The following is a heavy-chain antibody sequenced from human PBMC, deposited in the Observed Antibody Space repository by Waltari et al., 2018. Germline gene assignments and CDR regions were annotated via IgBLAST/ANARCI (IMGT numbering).Heavy chain of an antibody. D-gene: IGHD3-3*01. CDR1: GYSSTRYW. CDR2: IYPSDSDT. Sequence: EVQLVQSGAEMKKPGQSLKISCKRSGYSSTRYWIAWVRQMSGKGLEWMAMIYPSDSDTRYSPSFQGQVTISVDKSTSTAYLQWNSLRASDTAVYFCARLFGFGNNADYWGQGTLVTVSS. CDR3: ARLFGFGNNADY. J-gene: IGHJ4*02. V-gene: IGHV5-51*01.